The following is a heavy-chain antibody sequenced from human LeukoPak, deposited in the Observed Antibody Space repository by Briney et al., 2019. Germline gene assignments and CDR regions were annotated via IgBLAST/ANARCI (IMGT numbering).Heavy chain of an antibody. CDR3: ASQYCSGGSCPDY. Sequence: GGSLRLSCAASGFTVSSNYMSWVRQAPGKGLEGLSDIYSGGSTYYADSVKGRFTISRDNSKNTLYLQMNSLRAEDTAVYYCASQYCSGGSCPDYWGQGTLVTVSS. CDR2: IYSGGST. J-gene: IGHJ4*02. V-gene: IGHV3-53*01. D-gene: IGHD2-15*01. CDR1: GFTVSSNY.